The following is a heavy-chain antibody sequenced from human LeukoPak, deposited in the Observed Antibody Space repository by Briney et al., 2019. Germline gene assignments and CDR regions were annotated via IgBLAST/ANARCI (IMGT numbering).Heavy chain of an antibody. D-gene: IGHD3-22*01. J-gene: IGHJ4*02. CDR3: ARDLYYFESEGYYASDY. CDR1: GFTFSTYW. V-gene: IGHV3-7*01. CDR2: INQDGTEK. Sequence: PGGSLRLSCEASGFTFSTYWMSWVRQAPGKGLEWVGNINQDGTEKHYLDSMRGRFTISRDNAKNSLFLQMSSLRAEDTAVYFCARDLYYFESEGYYASDYWGQGTLVTVSS.